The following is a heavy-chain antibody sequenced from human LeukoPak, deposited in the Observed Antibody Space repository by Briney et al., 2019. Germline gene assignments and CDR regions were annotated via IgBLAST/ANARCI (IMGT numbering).Heavy chain of an antibody. CDR1: GGSISSYY. Sequence: RASETLSLTCTVSGGSISSYYWSWIRQPAGKGLEWIGRIYTSGSTNYNPSLKSRVTMSVDTSKNQFSLKLSSVTAADTAVYYCAREIGIVATIYHWFDPWGQGTLVTVSS. V-gene: IGHV4-4*07. D-gene: IGHD5-12*01. J-gene: IGHJ5*02. CDR2: IYTSGST. CDR3: AREIGIVATIYHWFDP.